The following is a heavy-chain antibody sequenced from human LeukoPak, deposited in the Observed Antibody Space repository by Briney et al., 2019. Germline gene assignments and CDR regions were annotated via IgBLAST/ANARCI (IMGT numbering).Heavy chain of an antibody. J-gene: IGHJ6*03. V-gene: IGHV3-23*01. D-gene: IGHD3-22*01. CDR2: ISGSGGST. CDR1: GFTFSSYA. Sequence: PGGSLRLSCAASGFTFSSYAMSWVRQAPGKGLEWVSDISGSGGSTCYADSVKGRFTISRDNSKNTLYLQLNSLRVEDTAVYYCAKGSGDSSGYYYSYYYYYMDVWGKGTTVTVSS. CDR3: AKGSGDSSGYYYSYYYYYMDV.